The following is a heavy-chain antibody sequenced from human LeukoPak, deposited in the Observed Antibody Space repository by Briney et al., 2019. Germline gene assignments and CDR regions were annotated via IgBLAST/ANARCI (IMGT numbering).Heavy chain of an antibody. CDR1: GGSISSYY. CDR2: IYYSGST. Sequence: SETLSLTCTVSGGSISSYYWSWILQPPGKGLEWIGYIYYSGSTNYNPSLKSRVTISVDTSKNQFSLKLSSVTAADTAVYYCARLNAYSSGWYVDYWGQGTLVTVSS. J-gene: IGHJ4*02. V-gene: IGHV4-59*01. CDR3: ARLNAYSSGWYVDY. D-gene: IGHD6-19*01.